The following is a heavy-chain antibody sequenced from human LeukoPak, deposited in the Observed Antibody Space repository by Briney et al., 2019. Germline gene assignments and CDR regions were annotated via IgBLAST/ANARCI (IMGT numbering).Heavy chain of an antibody. D-gene: IGHD6-19*01. Sequence: PSETLSLTCTVSGGSISNYYWSWIRQPPGKGLEWLGYIYYSGNTHYNPSLQSRVTISVDTSKNQFSLRLSSVTAADTAVYYCARRIHTNDWYRDDSWGQGTLVTVSS. J-gene: IGHJ4*02. CDR1: GGSISNYY. V-gene: IGHV4-59*01. CDR3: ARRIHTNDWYRDDS. CDR2: IYYSGNT.